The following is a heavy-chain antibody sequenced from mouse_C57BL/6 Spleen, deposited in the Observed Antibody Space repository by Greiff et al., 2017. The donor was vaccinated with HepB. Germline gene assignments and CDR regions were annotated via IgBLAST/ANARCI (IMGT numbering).Heavy chain of an antibody. D-gene: IGHD1-1*01. CDR2: IHPNSGST. Sequence: QVQLQQPGAELVKPGASVKLSCKASGYTFTSYWMHWVKQRPGQGLEWIGMIHPNSGSTNYNEKFKSKATLTVDKSSSTAYMQLISLTSEDSAVYYCARSTSYYGSSYDYWGQGTTLTVSS. CDR3: ARSTSYYGSSYDY. V-gene: IGHV1-64*01. J-gene: IGHJ2*01. CDR1: GYTFTSYW.